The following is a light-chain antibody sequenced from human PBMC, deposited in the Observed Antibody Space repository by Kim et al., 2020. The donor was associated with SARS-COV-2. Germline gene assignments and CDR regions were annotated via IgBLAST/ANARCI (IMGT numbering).Light chain of an antibody. CDR1: QSVGNS. CDR2: ETS. CDR3: QQRYNCPLT. J-gene: IGKJ4*01. Sequence: VSAGDRATLSFRASQSVGNSLAWFQQKPGKAPRLLIYETSNRATGIPARFSGSGSGTAFTLTISSLEPEDFAVYYCQQRYNCPLTFGGGTKVDIK. V-gene: IGKV3-11*01.